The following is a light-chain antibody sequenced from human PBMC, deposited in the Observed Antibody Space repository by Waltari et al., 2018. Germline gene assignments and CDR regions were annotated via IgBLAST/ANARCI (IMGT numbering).Light chain of an antibody. V-gene: IGKV4-1*01. J-gene: IGKJ1*01. Sequence: DIVMTQSPDSLAVSLGERATFNCKSSQTVLYSSNNKNYLSWYQQKPGQPPKLLIYWASTRQSWVPDRFSGSGSGTDFTLTISSLQTEDVAVYYCQQYYSTPLTFGQGTKVEIK. CDR2: WAS. CDR1: QTVLYSSNNKNY. CDR3: QQYYSTPLT.